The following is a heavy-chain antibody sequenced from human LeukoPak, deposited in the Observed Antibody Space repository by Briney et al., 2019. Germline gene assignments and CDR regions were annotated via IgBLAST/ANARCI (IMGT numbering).Heavy chain of an antibody. Sequence: SETLSLTCTVSGGSISSYYWSWIRQPAGKGLEWIGRIYTSGSTNYNPSLKSRVTMSVDTSKNQFSLKLSSVTAADTAVYYCARLTYYYGSGSYYLFDYWGQGTLVTVSS. J-gene: IGHJ4*02. D-gene: IGHD3-10*01. V-gene: IGHV4-4*07. CDR1: GGSISSYY. CDR2: IYTSGST. CDR3: ARLTYYYGSGSYYLFDY.